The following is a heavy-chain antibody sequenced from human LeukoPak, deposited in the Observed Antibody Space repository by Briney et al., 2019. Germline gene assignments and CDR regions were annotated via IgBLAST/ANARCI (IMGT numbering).Heavy chain of an antibody. V-gene: IGHV4-34*01. CDR1: GGSFSGYY. D-gene: IGHD3-10*01. Sequence: ASETLSLTCAVYGGSFSGYYWSWIRQPPGKGLEWIGEINHSGSTNYNPSLKSRVTISVDTSKNQFSLKLSSVTAADTAVYYCVRSSENYFGPWGQGTLVTVSS. J-gene: IGHJ5*02. CDR2: INHSGST. CDR3: VRSSENYFGP.